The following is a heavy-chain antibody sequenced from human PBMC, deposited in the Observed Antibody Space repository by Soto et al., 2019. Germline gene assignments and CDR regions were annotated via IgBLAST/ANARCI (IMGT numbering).Heavy chain of an antibody. V-gene: IGHV4-39*01. CDR2: ISHTGTA. Sequence: QMQLQESGPGLVKPSETLSLTCTVSGGSISDNDYYWNWIRQPPGKGLEWIGTISHTGTAYYNPSPGRRAAMSVGTSETQSSLTLSSVTAADTAVYYCARLAYDTDVSTAYGDDAFDLWGQGTMVTVSS. J-gene: IGHJ3*01. D-gene: IGHD3-22*01. CDR3: ARLAYDTDVSTAYGDDAFDL. CDR1: GGSISDNDYY.